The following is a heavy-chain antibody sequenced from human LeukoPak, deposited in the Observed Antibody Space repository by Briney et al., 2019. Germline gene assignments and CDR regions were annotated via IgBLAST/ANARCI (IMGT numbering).Heavy chain of an antibody. D-gene: IGHD2-8*01. CDR1: GFAVSNNY. V-gene: IGHV3-66*01. CDR2: IYSDGSP. CDR3: ARVSTNDRRNAFDI. Sequence: GGSLRLSCAASGFAVSNNYMSWVRQAPGKGLEWVSVIYSDGSPYYADSVRGRFTISRDNSKKTLYLQMGSLRADDMAVYYCARVSTNDRRNAFDIWGQGTMVTVSS. J-gene: IGHJ3*02.